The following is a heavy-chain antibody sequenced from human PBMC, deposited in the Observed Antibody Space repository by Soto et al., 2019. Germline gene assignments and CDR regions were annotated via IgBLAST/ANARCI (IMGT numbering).Heavy chain of an antibody. CDR2: IRTKSNNFET. CDR3: SSQQEGSSMFFDGMDV. CDR1: GFTLSGSD. V-gene: IGHV3-73*02. Sequence: ERQLVESGGGLVQSGGSLKLSCAASGFTLSGSDIHWVRQASGKGLEWVGRIRTKSNNFETSYAESGRGRFTISRDDSDNTTSLQMSSLKTEDTDIYYCSSQQEGSSMFFDGMDVWGQGTTVTVSS. J-gene: IGHJ6*02. D-gene: IGHD3-10*02.